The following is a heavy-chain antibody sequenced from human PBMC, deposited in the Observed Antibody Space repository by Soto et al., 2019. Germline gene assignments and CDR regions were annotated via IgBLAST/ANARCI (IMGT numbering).Heavy chain of an antibody. CDR3: ARGRQGCSANNCYIGP. CDR2: VHISGHS. CDR1: GGSVRAPDW. V-gene: IGHV4-4*02. D-gene: IGHD2-2*02. J-gene: IGHJ5*02. Sequence: SETLSLTCTLSGGSVRAPDWWNWVRQSPDKGLEWIAEVHISGHSNYNPSLRSRVSVSIDSSKNQFYLNLNSVTAADTAIYYCARGRQGCSANNCYIGPWGQGTEVTVAS.